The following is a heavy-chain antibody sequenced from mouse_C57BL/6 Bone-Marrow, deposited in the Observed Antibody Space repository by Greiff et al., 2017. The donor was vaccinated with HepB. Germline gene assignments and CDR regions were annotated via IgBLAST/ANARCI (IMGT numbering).Heavy chain of an antibody. D-gene: IGHD2-4*01. CDR1: GYTFTSYW. CDR3: SQKGDDYEGWYFDV. V-gene: IGHV1-5*01. CDR2: IYPGNSDT. Sequence: EVQLQQSGTVLARPGASVKMSCKTSGYTFTSYWMHWVKQRPGQGLEWIGAIYPGNSDTSYNQKFKGKAKLTAVTSASTAYMELSSLTNEDSAVYYCSQKGDDYEGWYFDVWGTGTTVTVSS. J-gene: IGHJ1*03.